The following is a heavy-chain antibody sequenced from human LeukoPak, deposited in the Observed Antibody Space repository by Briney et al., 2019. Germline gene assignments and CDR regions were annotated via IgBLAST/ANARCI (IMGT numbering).Heavy chain of an antibody. Sequence: PGGSLRLSCAASGFTFSDYYMSWIRQAPGKGLEWVSVIYSGGSTYYADSVKGRFTISRDNSKNTLYLQMNSLRAEDTAVYYCARDRYDSSGYVYWGQGTLVTVSS. CDR2: IYSGGST. CDR1: GFTFSDYY. J-gene: IGHJ4*02. V-gene: IGHV3-66*01. CDR3: ARDRYDSSGYVY. D-gene: IGHD3-22*01.